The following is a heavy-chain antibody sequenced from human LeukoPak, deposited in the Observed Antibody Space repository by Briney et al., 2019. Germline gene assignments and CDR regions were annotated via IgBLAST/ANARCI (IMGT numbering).Heavy chain of an antibody. CDR2: IWYDGSNR. D-gene: IGHD3-22*01. V-gene: IGHV3-33*01. Sequence: GGSLRLSCAASGFTLSSSGMHWVRQAPGKGLEWVAIIWYDGSNRYYADSVKGRFTISRDNAKNSLYLQMNSLRAEDTAVYYCARDLGYYYDSSHDAFDIWGQGTMVTVSS. CDR3: ARDLGYYYDSSHDAFDI. J-gene: IGHJ3*02. CDR1: GFTLSSSG.